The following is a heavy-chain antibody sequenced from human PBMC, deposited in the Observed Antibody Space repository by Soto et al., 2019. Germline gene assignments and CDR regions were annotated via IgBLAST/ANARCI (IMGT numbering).Heavy chain of an antibody. CDR1: GYTFTYCT. CDR2: INAGDGNT. D-gene: IGHD3-22*01. J-gene: IGHJ4*02. V-gene: IGHV1-3*01. Sequence: ASVKVSCKASGYTFTYCTVHWVRQAPGQRLEWMGWINAGDGNTKYSPNFQGRVTITKDTSASTVYMELSSLRSEDTAVYFCTRDYYDSSGYYPKFDYWGQGTLVTVSS. CDR3: TRDYYDSSGYYPKFDY.